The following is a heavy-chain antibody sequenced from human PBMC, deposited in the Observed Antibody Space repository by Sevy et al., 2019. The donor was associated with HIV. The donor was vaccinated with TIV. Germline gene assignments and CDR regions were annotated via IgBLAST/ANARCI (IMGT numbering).Heavy chain of an antibody. CDR2: IYSAHST. J-gene: IGHJ4*02. CDR3: AIGKLDYGDYYYFDY. Sequence: GGSLRLSCAASGFTVSTKYMSWVRQAPGKGLEWVSVIYSAHSTYYTDSVKGRFTISRDNSKNTLYLQMNSLRAEDTAVYYCAIGKLDYGDYYYFDYWGQGTLVTVSS. D-gene: IGHD4-17*01. V-gene: IGHV3-53*01. CDR1: GFTVSTKY.